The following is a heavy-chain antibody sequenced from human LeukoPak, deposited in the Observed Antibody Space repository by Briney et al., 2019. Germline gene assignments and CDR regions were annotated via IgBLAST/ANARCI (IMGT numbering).Heavy chain of an antibody. J-gene: IGHJ4*02. CDR1: GFSFSGHW. CDR3: ARGPSSNWSGLDF. V-gene: IGHV3-74*01. Sequence: GGSLRLSCAASGFSFSGHWMHWARQLPGKGLVWVSRISPTGSTTSYADSVKGRFTVSRDNAKNTLYLQVNNLRAEDTAVYYCARGPSSNWSGLDFWGQGALLTVSS. CDR2: ISPTGSTT. D-gene: IGHD6-13*01.